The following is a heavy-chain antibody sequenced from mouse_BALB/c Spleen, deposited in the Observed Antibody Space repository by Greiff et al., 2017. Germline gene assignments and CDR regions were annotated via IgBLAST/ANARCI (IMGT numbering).Heavy chain of an antibody. CDR1: GYTFTSYW. Sequence: VQLQQPGAELVRPGASVKLSCKASGYTFTSYWINWVKQRPGQGLEWIGNIYPSDSYTNYNQKFKDKATLTVDKSSSTAYMQLSSPTSEDSAVYYCTRDSSGREDFDYWGQGTTLTVSS. V-gene: IGHV1-69*02. CDR2: IYPSDSYT. CDR3: TRDSSGREDFDY. D-gene: IGHD3-2*01. J-gene: IGHJ2*01.